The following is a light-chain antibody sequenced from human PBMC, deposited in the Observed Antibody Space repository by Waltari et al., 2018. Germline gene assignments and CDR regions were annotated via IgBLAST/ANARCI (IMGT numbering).Light chain of an antibody. J-gene: IGKJ4*01. CDR2: DAS. Sequence: DIQMTQSPSSVSASVGDRVTITCRTSQGISSWLAWYQQKPGKAPKLLISDASSLQSGVTSSFSGGGSGTDFTLTISSLQPEDIATYYWQQANSFPLTFGGGTKVEIK. CDR3: QQANSFPLT. CDR1: QGISSW. V-gene: IGKV1-12*01.